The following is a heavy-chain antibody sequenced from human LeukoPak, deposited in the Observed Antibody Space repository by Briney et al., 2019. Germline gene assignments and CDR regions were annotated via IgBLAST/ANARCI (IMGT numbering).Heavy chain of an antibody. CDR1: GGTFSDYA. D-gene: IGHD3-3*02. CDR3: AGIRVFGVVLHQEPV. V-gene: IGHV1-69*10. CDR2: FIPILGTA. Sequence: SVKVSCKASGGTFSDYALNWVRQAPGQGLEWMGVFIPILGTANSTQKFQDRVTITADISTNTVYMELSSLRSEDTAVYFCAGIRVFGVVLHQEPVWGKGTTVTVS. J-gene: IGHJ6*03.